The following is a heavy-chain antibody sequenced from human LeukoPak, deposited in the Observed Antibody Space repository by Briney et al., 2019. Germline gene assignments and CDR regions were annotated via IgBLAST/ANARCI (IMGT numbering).Heavy chain of an antibody. J-gene: IGHJ4*02. V-gene: IGHV3-30-3*01. CDR1: GFTFSSYA. CDR2: ISYDGSNK. CDR3: ARDYYYDSSGYQGIFDY. D-gene: IGHD3-22*01. Sequence: PGRSLRLSCAASGFTFSSYAMHWVRQAPGKGLEWVAVISYDGSNKYYADSVKGRFTISRDNSKNTLYLQMNSLRAEDTAVYYCARDYYYDSSGYQGIFDYWGQGTLVTVSS.